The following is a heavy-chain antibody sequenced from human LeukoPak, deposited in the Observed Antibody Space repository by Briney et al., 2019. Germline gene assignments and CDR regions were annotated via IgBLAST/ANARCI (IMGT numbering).Heavy chain of an antibody. J-gene: IGHJ4*02. CDR3: ARDPPTYYDILTGYYKLDY. CDR1: GSTFTSYG. Sequence: ASVKVSCTASGSTFTSYGISWVRQAPGQGLERMGWISAYNGNTNYEQTLQGRVTMTTDTSTSTDYMELRSLRSDDTAVYYCARDPPTYYDILTGYYKLDYWGQGTLVTVSS. D-gene: IGHD3-9*01. CDR2: ISAYNGNT. V-gene: IGHV1-18*01.